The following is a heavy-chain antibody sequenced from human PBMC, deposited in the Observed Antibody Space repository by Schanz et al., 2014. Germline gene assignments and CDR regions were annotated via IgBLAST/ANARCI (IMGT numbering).Heavy chain of an antibody. CDR3: ARNYEWFES. J-gene: IGHJ5*01. V-gene: IGHV1-46*03. Sequence: QVQLVQSGAEVKKPGASVKVSCKASGYTFIGYFLHWVRQAPGQGLEWMGMIDPRGASTTYAQKFQGRLSLTGDMSTSTLYLELRSLTSEDTAVYYCARNYEWFESWGQGTLVTVSS. CDR1: GYTFIGYF. D-gene: IGHD3-16*01. CDR2: IDPRGAST.